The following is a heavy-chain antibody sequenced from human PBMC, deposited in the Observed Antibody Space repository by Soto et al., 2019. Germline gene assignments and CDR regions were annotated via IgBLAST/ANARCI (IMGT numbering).Heavy chain of an antibody. Sequence: QVQLPESGPGLVKPSQTLSLTCTVSGGSLSSGGYYWSWIRQHPGKGVEWIGYIYYSGSTYYNPSIKSRVTISVDTSQNQISLNLNSVTAADTAVYYCARGGGYNTAFDYWGQGTLGIVSS. V-gene: IGHV4-31*03. CDR3: ARGGGYNTAFDY. CDR1: GGSLSSGGYY. CDR2: IYYSGST. J-gene: IGHJ4*02. D-gene: IGHD5-12*01.